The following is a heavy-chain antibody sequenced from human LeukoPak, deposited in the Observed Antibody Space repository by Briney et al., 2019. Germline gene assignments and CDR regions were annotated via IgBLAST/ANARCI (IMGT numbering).Heavy chain of an antibody. CDR1: GFTFNTYG. Sequence: GGTLRLSCAASGFTFNTYGMSWVRQAPGKGLEWVSGISYSSGSIGYVDSVKGRFTISRDNAKNSLYLQMNSLRVEDTALYYCAKDRGGSSELGDAFDVWGQGTMVRVSS. CDR3: AKDRGGSSELGDAFDV. CDR2: ISYSSGSI. J-gene: IGHJ3*01. D-gene: IGHD1-26*01. V-gene: IGHV3-9*01.